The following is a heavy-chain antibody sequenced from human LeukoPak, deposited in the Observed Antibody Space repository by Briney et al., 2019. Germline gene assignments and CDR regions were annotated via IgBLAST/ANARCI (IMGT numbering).Heavy chain of an antibody. J-gene: IGHJ4*02. CDR2: ISWDGGTT. V-gene: IGHV3-43*01. CDR3: AKGPYWDY. Sequence: GGSLRLSCAASGFTFDDYSMHWLRQAPGKGLEWVSLISWDGGTTYYADSVKGRFTISRGNRKKFLYLQMNGLRTEDTALYHCAKGPYWDYWGQGTLVTVSS. D-gene: IGHD2-8*02. CDR1: GFTFDDYS.